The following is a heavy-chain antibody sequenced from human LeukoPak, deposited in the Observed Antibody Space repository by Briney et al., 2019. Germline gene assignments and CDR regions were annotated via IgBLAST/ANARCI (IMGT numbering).Heavy chain of an antibody. CDR2: IYYSGST. CDR3: AGAVGSGEFDY. D-gene: IGHD3-10*01. CDR1: GGSISRSSYY. Sequence: PSETLSLTCTVSGGSISRSSYYWGWIRQPPGKGLEWIGSIYYSGSTYYNPSLTSRVTISVDTSKNQFSLKLSSVTAADTAVYYCAGAVGSGEFDYWGQGTLVTVSS. V-gene: IGHV4-39*01. J-gene: IGHJ4*02.